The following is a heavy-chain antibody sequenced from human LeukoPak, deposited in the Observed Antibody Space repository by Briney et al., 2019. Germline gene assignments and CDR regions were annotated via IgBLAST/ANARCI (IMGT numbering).Heavy chain of an antibody. J-gene: IGHJ5*02. D-gene: IGHD2-2*01. CDR2: ISGSGGRT. Sequence: GGSLRLSCAASGFTFSSYAMSWVRQAPGKGLEWVSAISGSGGRTYYADSVKGRFTISRDNTKNTLYLQMNSLRAEDTAVYYCAKVLSRRLGYCSSTSCYLEWFDPWGQGTLVTVSS. V-gene: IGHV3-23*01. CDR1: GFTFSSYA. CDR3: AKVLSRRLGYCSSTSCYLEWFDP.